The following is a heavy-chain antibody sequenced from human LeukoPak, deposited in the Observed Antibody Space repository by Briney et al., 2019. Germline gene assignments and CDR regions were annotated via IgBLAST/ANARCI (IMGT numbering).Heavy chain of an antibody. Sequence: GGSLRLSCAASGFTFSSYGMSWVRQAPGKGLEWVATISGSGGSTYNADSVKGRFTISRDNSKNTLYLQMNSLRAEDTAVYYCAKDPYDSSGYFFDYWGQGTLVTVSS. CDR3: AKDPYDSSGYFFDY. D-gene: IGHD3-22*01. J-gene: IGHJ4*02. V-gene: IGHV3-23*01. CDR1: GFTFSSYG. CDR2: ISGSGGST.